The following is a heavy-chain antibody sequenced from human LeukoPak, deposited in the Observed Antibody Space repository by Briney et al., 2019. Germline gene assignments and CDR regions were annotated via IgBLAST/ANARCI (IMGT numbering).Heavy chain of an antibody. CDR1: GGSISSGSYY. V-gene: IGHV4-61*02. CDR2: IYTSGST. J-gene: IGHJ6*04. Sequence: PSQTLSLTCTVSGGSISSGSYYWSWIRQPAGKGLEWIGRIYTSGSTNYNPSLKSRVTISVDTSKNQFSLKLSSVTAADTAVYYCARVSGWSGYGPTDVWGKGTTVTVSS. CDR3: ARVSGWSGYGPTDV. D-gene: IGHD3-3*01.